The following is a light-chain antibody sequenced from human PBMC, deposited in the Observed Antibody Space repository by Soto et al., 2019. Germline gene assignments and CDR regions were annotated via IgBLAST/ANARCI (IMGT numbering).Light chain of an antibody. V-gene: IGLV2-23*01. CDR1: SGDVGAYNL. CDR3: CSYAGGNAGG. CDR2: EDN. Sequence: QSALTQPASVSGSPGQSITISCSGSSGDVGAYNLVSWYQQHPGKAPRLIIFEDNKRPSGVSYRFSGSKSANTASLTIAGFQAEDGGDYYCCSYAGGNAGGFGGGTKLTVL. J-gene: IGLJ2*01.